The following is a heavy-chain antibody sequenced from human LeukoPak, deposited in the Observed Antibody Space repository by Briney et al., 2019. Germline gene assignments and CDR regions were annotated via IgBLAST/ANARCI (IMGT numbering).Heavy chain of an antibody. CDR2: ISGSGGST. CDR1: GFTFSSYA. J-gene: IGHJ4*02. V-gene: IGHV3-23*01. CDR3: AKGAGRGYSGSYYTFDY. Sequence: GGSLRLSCAASGFTFSSYAMSWVRQAPGKGLEWVSAISGSGGSTYCADSVKGRFTISRDNSKNTLYLQMNSLRAEDTAVYYCAKGAGRGYSGSYYTFDYWGQGTLVTVSS. D-gene: IGHD1-26*01.